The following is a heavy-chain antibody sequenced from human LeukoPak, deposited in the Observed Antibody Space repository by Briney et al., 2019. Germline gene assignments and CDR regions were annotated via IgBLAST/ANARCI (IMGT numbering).Heavy chain of an antibody. J-gene: IGHJ4*02. Sequence: PSETLSLTCTVSGGSISSGRYYWSWIRQPAGKGLEWIGRIETSGSTKYNPSLRSRVTISVDKSKNQFFLKLSSVTATDTAVYYCARRVHSSSWSSYFDYWGQETLVTVSS. V-gene: IGHV4-61*02. CDR1: GGSISSGRYY. D-gene: IGHD6-13*01. CDR2: IETSGST. CDR3: ARRVHSSSWSSYFDY.